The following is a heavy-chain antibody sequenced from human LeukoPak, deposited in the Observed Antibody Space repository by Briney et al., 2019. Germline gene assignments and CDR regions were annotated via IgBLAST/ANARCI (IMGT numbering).Heavy chain of an antibody. V-gene: IGHV3-23*01. J-gene: IGHJ4*02. CDR1: GFTFSNYA. D-gene: IGHD3-10*01. CDR3: SKDAGSGTYGTFDY. Sequence: PGGSLRLSCAASGFTFSNYAMSWVRQAPGKGLEWVSSINGRGGSTYYADSVKGRFTISRDNSKNTLYLQMNSLRAEDTALYHCSKDAGSGTYGTFDYWGQGTLVIVSS. CDR2: INGRGGST.